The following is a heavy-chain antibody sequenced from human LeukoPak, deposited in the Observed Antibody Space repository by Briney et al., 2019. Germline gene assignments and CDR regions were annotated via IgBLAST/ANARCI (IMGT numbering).Heavy chain of an antibody. Sequence: SETLSLTCAVYGGSFSGYYWSWIRQPPGKGLEWIGEINHSGSTNYNPSLKSRVTISVDTSKNQFSLKLSSVTAADTAVYYCASTLKPTGELSIWGQGTMVTVSS. CDR3: ASTLKPTGELSI. J-gene: IGHJ3*02. D-gene: IGHD3-16*02. V-gene: IGHV4-34*01. CDR2: INHSGST. CDR1: GGSFSGYY.